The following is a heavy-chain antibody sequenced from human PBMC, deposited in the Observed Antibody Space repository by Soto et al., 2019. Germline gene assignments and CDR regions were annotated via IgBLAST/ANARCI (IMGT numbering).Heavy chain of an antibody. Sequence: QVQLVESGGGVVQPGGSLRLSCAASGFTFSSYGLHWVRQAPGEGLDWVAVISYDGSNEYYADSVKGRFTISRDNSKDTLYLEMNSLRAEDKSGDYCAKGRYSCGWYYFDYWGKGTLVTVSS. D-gene: IGHD6-19*01. CDR3: AKGRYSCGWYYFDY. CDR1: GFTFSSYG. V-gene: IGHV3-30*18. CDR2: ISYDGSNE. J-gene: IGHJ4*02.